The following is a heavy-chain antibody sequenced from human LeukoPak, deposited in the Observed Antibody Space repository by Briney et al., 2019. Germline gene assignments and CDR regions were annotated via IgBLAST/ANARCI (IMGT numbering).Heavy chain of an antibody. V-gene: IGHV3-15*07. D-gene: IGHD2-2*01. J-gene: IGHJ4*02. CDR3: ARGGVYCSSVSCSVDY. CDR1: GFSFSNAW. CDR2: IRSNSDGGTI. Sequence: PGGSLRLSCATSGFSFSNAWMNWVRQAPGKGLEWVGRIRSNSDGGTIDYAASVKDRFTLSRDDSKNTLYLQLNSLQTADTAVYYCARGGVYCSSVSCSVDYWGQGILVTVSS.